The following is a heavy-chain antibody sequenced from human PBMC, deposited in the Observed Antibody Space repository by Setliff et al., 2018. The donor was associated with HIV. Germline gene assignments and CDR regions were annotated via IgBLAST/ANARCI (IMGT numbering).Heavy chain of an antibody. CDR1: GYSFTTSG. CDR3: ARVQWVVSSNVGLDY. Sequence: ASVKVSCKASGYSFTTSGVSWVRQAPGQGLEWMGWINIRTGNTNFAQKFQGRVTLTTDTSTNTAYMELRSLRSDDTAVYYCARVQWVVSSNVGLDYWGQGTLVTVSS. V-gene: IGHV1-18*01. CDR2: INIRTGNT. J-gene: IGHJ4*02. D-gene: IGHD6-19*01.